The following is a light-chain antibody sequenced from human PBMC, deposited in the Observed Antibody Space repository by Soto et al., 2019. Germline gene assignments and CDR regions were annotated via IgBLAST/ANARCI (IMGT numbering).Light chain of an antibody. Sequence: QSALTQPASESGSPGQSITISCTGTSSDVGGYIYVSWYQQHPGKAPKLMIYEVSNRPSGGSNRFSGSKSGNTASLSISGLQAEDEADYYCSSYTSSSTLVFGGGTKLPVL. CDR2: EVS. CDR3: SSYTSSSTLV. CDR1: SSDVGGYIY. J-gene: IGLJ2*01. V-gene: IGLV2-14*01.